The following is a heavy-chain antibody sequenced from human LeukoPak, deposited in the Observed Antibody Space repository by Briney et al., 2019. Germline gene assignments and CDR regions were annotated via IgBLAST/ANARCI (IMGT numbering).Heavy chain of an antibody. CDR2: IYTSGST. CDR1: GGSISSGSYY. CDR3: ARAPRVVLDFDY. V-gene: IGHV4-61*02. J-gene: IGHJ4*02. Sequence: SETLSLTCTVSGGSISSGSYYWSWIRQPAGKGLEWIGRIYTSGSTNYNPSLKSRVTISVDTSKKQFSLKLSSVTAADTAVYYCARAPRVVLDFDYWGQGTLVTVSS. D-gene: IGHD3-3*01.